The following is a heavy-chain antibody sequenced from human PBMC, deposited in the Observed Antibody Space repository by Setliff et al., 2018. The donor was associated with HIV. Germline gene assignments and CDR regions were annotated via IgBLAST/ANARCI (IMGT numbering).Heavy chain of an antibody. CDR1: GYTFTSYG. D-gene: IGHD7-27*01. CDR3: ARDRRTYLTPGYFDY. J-gene: IGHJ4*02. CDR2: ISAYNGNT. V-gene: IGHV1-18*01. Sequence: ASVKVSCKASGYTFTSYGISWVRQAPGQGLEWMGWISAYNGNTNYAQKFQGRVTMTTDTSTTTAYMELRSLRSDDTAVYYCARDRRTYLTPGYFDYWGQGTLVTVSS.